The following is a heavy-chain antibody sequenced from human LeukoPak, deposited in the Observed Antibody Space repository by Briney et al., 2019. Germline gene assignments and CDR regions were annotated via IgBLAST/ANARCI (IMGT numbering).Heavy chain of an antibody. CDR2: IRYDGSNK. J-gene: IGHJ6*02. Sequence: SGGSLRLSCAASGCTISSYGMHWVRQAPGKGLEWVAFIRYDGSNKYYADSVKGRFTISRDNSKNTLYLQMNSLRAEDTAVYYCAKGPIYYGSGSYKSYYYYGMDVWGQGTTVTVSS. CDR3: AKGPIYYGSGSYKSYYYYGMDV. V-gene: IGHV3-30*02. CDR1: GCTISSYG. D-gene: IGHD3-10*01.